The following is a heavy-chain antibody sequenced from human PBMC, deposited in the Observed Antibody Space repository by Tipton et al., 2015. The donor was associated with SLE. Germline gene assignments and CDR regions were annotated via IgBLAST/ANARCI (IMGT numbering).Heavy chain of an antibody. V-gene: IGHV4-59*11. CDR3: AVYSSNWPYFDY. Sequence: TLSLTCTVSGGSITSHYWSWIRQPPGKGLEWIGYISDSGTTRYNPSLNGRVTVSVDTSKNQFSLKLSSVTAADTAVYYCAVYSSNWPYFDYWGQGTLVTVSS. CDR2: ISDSGTT. J-gene: IGHJ4*02. CDR1: GGSITSHY. D-gene: IGHD6-13*01.